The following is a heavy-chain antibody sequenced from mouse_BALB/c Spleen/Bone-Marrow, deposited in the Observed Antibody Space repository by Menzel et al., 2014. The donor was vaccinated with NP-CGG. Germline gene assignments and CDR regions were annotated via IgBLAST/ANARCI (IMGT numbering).Heavy chain of an antibody. V-gene: IGHV1-7*01. D-gene: IGHD4-1*01. CDR2: INPSTGYT. CDR3: ATGTYYFDY. CDR1: GYTFTSYW. J-gene: IGHJ2*01. Sequence: VQLQQSGAELAKPGASVKMSSKASGYTFTSYWMHWVKQRPGQGLEWIGYINPSTGYTEYNQKFKDKATLTADKSSSTAYMQLSSLTSEDSAVYYCATGTYYFDYWGQGTTLTVSS.